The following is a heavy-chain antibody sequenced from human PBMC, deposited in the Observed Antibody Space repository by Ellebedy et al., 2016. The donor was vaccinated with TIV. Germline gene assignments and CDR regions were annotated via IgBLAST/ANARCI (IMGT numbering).Heavy chain of an antibody. CDR1: GFTVSNNY. CDR2: IYSGGNT. Sequence: GESLKISCAASGFTVSNNYMSWVRQAPGKGLEWVSVIYSGGNTFYAESVKGRFTISRDSSQNTLDLQMDILRAEDTAVYYCARSPSQGYWGHGTLVTVSS. D-gene: IGHD6-19*01. CDR3: ARSPSQGY. V-gene: IGHV3-53*01. J-gene: IGHJ4*01.